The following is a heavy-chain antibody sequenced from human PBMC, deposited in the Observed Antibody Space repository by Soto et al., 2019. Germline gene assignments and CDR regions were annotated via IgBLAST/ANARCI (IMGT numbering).Heavy chain of an antibody. CDR2: INHSGST. CDR1: GGSFSGYY. CDR3: ARGWRLGCSSSRYYFDY. Sequence: QVQLQQWGAGLLKPSETLSLTCAVYGGSFSGYYWSWIRQPPGKGLEWIGEINHSGSTNYNPSLKSRVTISVDTSKNQFSLKLSSVTAADTAVYYCARGWRLGCSSSRYYFDYWGQGTLVTVSS. J-gene: IGHJ4*02. D-gene: IGHD6-6*01. V-gene: IGHV4-34*01.